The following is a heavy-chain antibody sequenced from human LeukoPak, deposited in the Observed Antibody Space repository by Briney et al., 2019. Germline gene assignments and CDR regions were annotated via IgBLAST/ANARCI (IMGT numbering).Heavy chain of an antibody. CDR3: ARHYTSGWDLDY. CDR1: GDSVSSNSAA. CDR2: TYYRSKWYN. J-gene: IGHJ4*02. V-gene: IGHV6-1*01. D-gene: IGHD6-19*01. Sequence: SQTLSLTCAISGDSVSSNSAAWNWIRQSPSRGLEWLGRTYYRSKWYNDYAVSVKSRITINPDTSKNQFSLKVTSVTAADTAIYYCARHYTSGWDLDYWGQGTLVTVSS.